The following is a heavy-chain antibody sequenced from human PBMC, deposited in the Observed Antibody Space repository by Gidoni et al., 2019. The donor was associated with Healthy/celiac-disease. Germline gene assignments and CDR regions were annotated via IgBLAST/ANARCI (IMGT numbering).Heavy chain of an antibody. CDR2: IYYSGST. CDR3: ARYDFWSGYHFDY. CDR1: GGSISSSSYY. Sequence: QLQLQESGPGLVKPSETLSLTCTVPGGSISSSSYYWGWIRQPPGKGLEWIGSIYYSGSTYYNPSLKRRVTISVDTSKNQFSLKLSSVTAADTAVYYCARYDFWSGYHFDYWGQGTLVTVSS. V-gene: IGHV4-39*01. J-gene: IGHJ4*02. D-gene: IGHD3-3*01.